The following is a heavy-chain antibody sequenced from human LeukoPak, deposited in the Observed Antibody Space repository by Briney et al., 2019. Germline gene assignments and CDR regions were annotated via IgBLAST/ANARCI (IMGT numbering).Heavy chain of an antibody. CDR1: GYSFTNYW. V-gene: IGHV5-51*01. Sequence: GESLKISCKGSGYSFTNYWIAWVRQMPGKGLEWMGIIYPAASDTRYSPSFQGQVTISADKSITTAYLQWSSLKASDTAVYYCARQWGGYGSGSYYAYWGQGTLVTVSS. J-gene: IGHJ4*02. CDR3: ARQWGGYGSGSYYAY. CDR2: IYPAASDT. D-gene: IGHD3-10*01.